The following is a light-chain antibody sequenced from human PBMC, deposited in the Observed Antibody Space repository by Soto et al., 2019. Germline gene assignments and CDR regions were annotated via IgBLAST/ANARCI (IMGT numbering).Light chain of an antibody. CDR3: QHYNNLPWT. V-gene: IGKV3D-15*01. J-gene: IGKJ1*01. Sequence: IGITHSASALSLSTAERPTLSCRASQSVSSYLAWYQQKPGQAPRLLIYGPSSRATGIPDRFSGSGSGTDFTLTISSLQSEDFAVYFCQHYNNLPWTFGQGTKVDIK. CDR1: QSVSSY. CDR2: GPS.